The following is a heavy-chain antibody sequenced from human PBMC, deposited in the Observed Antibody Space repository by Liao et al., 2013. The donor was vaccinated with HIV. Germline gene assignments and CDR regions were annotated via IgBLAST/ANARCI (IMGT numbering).Heavy chain of an antibody. J-gene: IGHJ4*02. D-gene: IGHD5-18*01. CDR3: ARGRDTAMLRYSFDY. Sequence: QVQLQESGPGLVKPSETLSLTCTVSGGSIRSDYWSWIRQPAGKGLEWIGRLYSSGITNYNPSLKSRVTISVDTSKNQFSLKLSSVTAADTAVYYCARGRDTAMLRYSFDYWGQGTPGHRXL. V-gene: IGHV4-4*07. CDR1: GGSIRSDY. CDR2: LYSSGIT.